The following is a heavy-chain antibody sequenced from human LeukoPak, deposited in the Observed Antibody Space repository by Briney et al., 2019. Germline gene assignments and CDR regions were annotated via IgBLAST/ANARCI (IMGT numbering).Heavy chain of an antibody. CDR2: ISSSGSTI. CDR1: GFTISDYY. V-gene: IGHV3-11*04. CDR3: AKNGHGSGSYYPRTKYYFDY. D-gene: IGHD3-10*01. Sequence: PGGSLRLSCAASGFTISDYYMSWIRQAPGKGLEWVSYISSSGSTIYYADSVKGRFTISRDNAKNSLYLQMNSLRAEDTAVYYCAKNGHGSGSYYPRTKYYFDYWGQGTLVTVSS. J-gene: IGHJ4*02.